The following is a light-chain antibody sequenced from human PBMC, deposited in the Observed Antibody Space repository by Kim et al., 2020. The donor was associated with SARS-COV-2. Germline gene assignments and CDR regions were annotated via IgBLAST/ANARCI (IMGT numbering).Light chain of an antibody. CDR2: DAS. J-gene: IGKJ5*01. CDR3: QQFKEYPVT. Sequence: ASVADRVTISCRASQVISRSLAWYQQKPGRSPNLLIYDASTLESGVPPRFTGSGSGTDFTLTISSLQPEDSATYYCQQFKEYPVTFGQGTRLEIK. V-gene: IGKV1D-13*01. CDR1: QVISRS.